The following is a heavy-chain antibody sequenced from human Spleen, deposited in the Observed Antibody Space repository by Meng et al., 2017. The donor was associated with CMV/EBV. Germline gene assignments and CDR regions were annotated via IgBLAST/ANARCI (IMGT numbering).Heavy chain of an antibody. J-gene: IGHJ4*02. Sequence: SETLSLTCTVSGGSVISSSYYGVWIRQPPGKGLEWIGSIFYTGSTYYNPSLKSRVTISIDTSKKQFSLKLSAVTAADTAVYYCARQYSSSYYSDYWGQGTLVTVSS. CDR2: IFYTGST. CDR1: GGSVISSSYY. CDR3: ARQYSSSYYSDY. V-gene: IGHV4-39*07. D-gene: IGHD6-6*01.